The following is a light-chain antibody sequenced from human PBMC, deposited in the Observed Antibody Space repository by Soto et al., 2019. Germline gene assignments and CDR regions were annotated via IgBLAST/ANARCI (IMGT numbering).Light chain of an antibody. CDR2: SNN. Sequence: QPVLTQPPSASGTPGQRVTISCSGSSSNIGSHTLNWYQRLPGTAPKLLIYSNNHRPSGVPDRFSGSKSGTSASLAISGLQSEDEADYYCASWDDSLDGVLFGGGTKLTVL. CDR3: ASWDDSLDGVL. V-gene: IGLV1-44*01. J-gene: IGLJ2*01. CDR1: SSNIGSHT.